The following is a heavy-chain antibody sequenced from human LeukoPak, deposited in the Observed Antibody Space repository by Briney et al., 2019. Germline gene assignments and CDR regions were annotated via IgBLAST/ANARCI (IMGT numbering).Heavy chain of an antibody. CDR3: ARGKGSAAAGTFAVN. CDR2: ISYDGSNK. J-gene: IGHJ4*02. CDR1: GFTFSSYA. Sequence: QSGGSLRLSCAASGFTFSSYAMHWVRQAPGKGLEWVAVISYDGSNKYYADSVKGRFTISRDNSKNTLYLQMNSLRAEDTAVYYCARGKGSAAAGTFAVNWGQGTLVTVSS. D-gene: IGHD6-13*01. V-gene: IGHV3-30-3*01.